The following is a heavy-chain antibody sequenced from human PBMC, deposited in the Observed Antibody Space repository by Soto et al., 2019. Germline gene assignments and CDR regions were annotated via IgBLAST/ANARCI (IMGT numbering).Heavy chain of an antibody. Sequence: PWGSLRLSCAVSGFTSSSYGMHWVRQAPGKGLEWVAVISYDGSNKYYAASVKGRFTISRDNSKNTLYLQMNSLRAEDTAVYYCAKLGSSSWYGVGSNWFDPWGQGTLVTVSS. J-gene: IGHJ5*02. CDR2: ISYDGSNK. V-gene: IGHV3-30*18. CDR3: AKLGSSSWYGVGSNWFDP. D-gene: IGHD6-13*01. CDR1: GFTSSSYG.